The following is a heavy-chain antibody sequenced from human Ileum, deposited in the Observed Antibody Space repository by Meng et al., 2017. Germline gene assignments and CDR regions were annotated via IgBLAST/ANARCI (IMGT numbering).Heavy chain of an antibody. D-gene: IGHD1-26*01. V-gene: IGHV4-34*01. J-gene: IGHJ4*02. CDR2: IHYSGST. CDR1: GDSFTDYY. Sequence: QLQLMQWVAGKLKPAETLSLTCNVYGDSFTDYYWNWIRQPPGKGLEWIGEIHYSGSTNYNPSLESRVTISEDTSQKQFSLRLSSVTAADTAVYYCARRIRGGSYLGWGQGTLVTVSS. CDR3: ARRIRGGSYLG.